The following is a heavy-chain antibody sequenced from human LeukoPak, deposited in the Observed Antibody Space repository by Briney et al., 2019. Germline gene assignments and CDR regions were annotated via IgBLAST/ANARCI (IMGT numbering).Heavy chain of an antibody. CDR3: ARGCGTASCYYWYFDF. CDR2: ISSGGNTI. Sequence: GGSLRLSCAASGFTFSSFEMNWVRQAPGKGPVCGSYISSGGNTIFYADSVKGRFTISRDNAKNSLYLQMNSLRAEDTALYYCARGCGTASCYYWYFDFWGRGTLVTVSS. D-gene: IGHD2-2*01. CDR1: GFTFSSFE. V-gene: IGHV3-48*03. J-gene: IGHJ2*01.